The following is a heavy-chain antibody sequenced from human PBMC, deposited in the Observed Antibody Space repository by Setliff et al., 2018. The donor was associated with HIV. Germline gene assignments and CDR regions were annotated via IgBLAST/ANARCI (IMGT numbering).Heavy chain of an antibody. V-gene: IGHV3-23*01. CDR2: ISGSGDNT. D-gene: IGHD2-15*01. CDR3: AKSSWWEPRAY. Sequence: PGGSLRLSCAASGFIFSSYAMSWVRQAPGKGLECVSGISGSGDNTYSANSVKGRFTISRDNSKNTLYLQMNSLRAEDTAVYYCAKSSWWEPRAYWGQGTLVTVSS. J-gene: IGHJ4*02. CDR1: GFIFSSYA.